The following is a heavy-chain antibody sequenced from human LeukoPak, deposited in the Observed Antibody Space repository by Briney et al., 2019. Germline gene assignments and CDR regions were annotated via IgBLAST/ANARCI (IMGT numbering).Heavy chain of an antibody. D-gene: IGHD3-22*01. V-gene: IGHV4-59*08. CDR1: GVSISNYY. CDR2: IFYSGST. CDR3: ARQYYYDSSAYWSFDP. Sequence: SETLSLTCTVSGVSISNYYWTWIRRPPGKGLEWIGYIFYSGSTNYNPSLKSRVTISVDTSKNQISLKLSSVTAADTAVYYCARQYYYDSSAYWSFDPWGRGTLVTVSS. J-gene: IGHJ5*02.